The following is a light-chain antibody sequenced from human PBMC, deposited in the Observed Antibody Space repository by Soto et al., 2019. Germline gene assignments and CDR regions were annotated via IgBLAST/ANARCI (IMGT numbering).Light chain of an antibody. CDR2: DAS. CDR3: QQYGSSPWT. CDR1: QSVSSNY. V-gene: IGKV3-20*01. Sequence: EIVFSHTPHTLSLSPEEKATLSRRASQSVSSNYLAWYQQKPGLAPRLLIYDASRRATGIPDRFSGSGSGADFILSISRLEPEDFAVYYCQQYGSSPWTFGQGTKVDIK. J-gene: IGKJ1*01.